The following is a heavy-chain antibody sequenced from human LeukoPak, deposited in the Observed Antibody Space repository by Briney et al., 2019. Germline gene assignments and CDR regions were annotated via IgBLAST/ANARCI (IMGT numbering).Heavy chain of an antibody. D-gene: IGHD2-8*01. Sequence: PSETLSLTCAVYGGSFSGYYWSWIRQPPGKGLEWIGEINRSGSTNYNPSLKSRVTISVDTSKNQFSLKLSSVTAADTAVYYCARILPLGWGVSYYYYMDVWGKGTTVTVSS. CDR2: INRSGST. V-gene: IGHV4-34*01. CDR1: GGSFSGYY. J-gene: IGHJ6*03. CDR3: ARILPLGWGVSYYYYMDV.